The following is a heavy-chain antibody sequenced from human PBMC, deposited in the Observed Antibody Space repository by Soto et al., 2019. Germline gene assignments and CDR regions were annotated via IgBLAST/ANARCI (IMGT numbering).Heavy chain of an antibody. V-gene: IGHV4-34*01. Sequence: PSETLSLTCAVYGGSFSGYYWSWIRQPPGKWLEWIGEINHSGSTNYNPSLKSRVTISVDTSKNQFSLKLSSVTAADTAVYYCARGRLDFWSGYYTGREYGMDVWGXGTTVTVS. CDR3: ARGRLDFWSGYYTGREYGMDV. CDR1: GGSFSGYY. CDR2: INHSGST. D-gene: IGHD3-3*01. J-gene: IGHJ6*02.